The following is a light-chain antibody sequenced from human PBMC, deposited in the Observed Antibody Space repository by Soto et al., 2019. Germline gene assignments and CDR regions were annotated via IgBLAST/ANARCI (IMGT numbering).Light chain of an antibody. CDR2: DAS. Sequence: DIQMTQSPSTLSASVGDRVTIPCRASQSINSWLAWYQQKPGKAPKLLIYDASSLESGVPSRFSGSGSGTEFTLTISSLQPDDFASYYCQQYNTYPWTFGQGTKVEIK. CDR3: QQYNTYPWT. CDR1: QSINSW. V-gene: IGKV1-5*01. J-gene: IGKJ1*01.